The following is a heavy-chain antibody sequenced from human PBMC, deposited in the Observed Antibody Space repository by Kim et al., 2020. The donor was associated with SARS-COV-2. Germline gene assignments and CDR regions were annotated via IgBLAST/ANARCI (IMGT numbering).Heavy chain of an antibody. CDR2: T. D-gene: IGHD6-19*01. J-gene: IGHJ4*02. Sequence: TDYADSVKGRFTISRDDAKNTLYLQMNSLRAEDTALYYCAKRAVAGADGYWGQGTLVTVSS. CDR3: AKRAVAGADGY. V-gene: IGHV3-23*01.